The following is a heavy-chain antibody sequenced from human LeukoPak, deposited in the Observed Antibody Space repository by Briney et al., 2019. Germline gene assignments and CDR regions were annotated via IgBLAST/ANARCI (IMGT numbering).Heavy chain of an antibody. CDR1: GFTFGNYW. CDR3: SNFKSVAGTYYFDS. J-gene: IGHJ4*02. V-gene: IGHV3-74*01. Sequence: PGGSLRLSCAASGFTFGNYWMHWVRQAPGKGVVWVSRISRDVCNTNYADSVKRRFTISRDNAKITLYLQTNSLRAEGTAVYFCSNFKSVAGTYYFDSWGQGTLVPVSS. CDR2: ISRDVCNT. D-gene: IGHD2-15*01.